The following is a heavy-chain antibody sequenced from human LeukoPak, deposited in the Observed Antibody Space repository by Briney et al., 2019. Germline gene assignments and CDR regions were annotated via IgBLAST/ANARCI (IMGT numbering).Heavy chain of an antibody. D-gene: IGHD6-13*01. J-gene: IGHJ4*02. CDR3: ARDRAAGPTLFDY. CDR1: GGTFSSYA. CDR2: IIPIFGTA. V-gene: IGHV1-69*13. Sequence: SVKVSCKASGGTFSSYAISWVRQAPGQGLEWMGGIIPIFGTANYAQKFQGRVTITADESTSTAYMELRSLRSDDTAVYYCARDRAAGPTLFDYWGQGTLVTVSS.